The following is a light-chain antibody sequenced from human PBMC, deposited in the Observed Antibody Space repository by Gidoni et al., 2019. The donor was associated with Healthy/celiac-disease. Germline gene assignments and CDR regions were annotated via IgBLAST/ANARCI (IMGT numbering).Light chain of an antibody. Sequence: EIVMTQSPATLSVSPGERATLSCRASQSVSRHLAWYQQKPGQAPRLLIYGASTRATGIPARFSGSGSGTEFTLTISSLQSEDFAVYYCQQYNNWPPWTFXXXTKVEIK. V-gene: IGKV3-15*01. CDR3: QQYNNWPPWT. CDR1: QSVSRH. CDR2: GAS. J-gene: IGKJ1*01.